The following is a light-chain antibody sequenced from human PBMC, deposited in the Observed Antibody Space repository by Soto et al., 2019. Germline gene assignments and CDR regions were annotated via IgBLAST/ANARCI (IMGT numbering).Light chain of an antibody. CDR2: AAS. Sequence: DIQMTQSPSSLSASVGDRVTITCRASQSISSYLNWYQLKPGEAPKLLISAASTLQIGVPSRFGGSGSGTIFTLAISGLQPEDVATYYCQQSYITPWTLGQGTKVDIK. CDR3: QQSYITPWT. CDR1: QSISSY. V-gene: IGKV1-39*01. J-gene: IGKJ1*01.